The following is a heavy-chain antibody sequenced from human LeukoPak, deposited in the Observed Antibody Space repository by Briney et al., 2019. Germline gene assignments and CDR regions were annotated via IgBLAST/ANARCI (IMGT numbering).Heavy chain of an antibody. Sequence: GXXLRLSCAASGFTISSAYMSWVRQAPGKGRAWVSVIYGDGTTYYSDSVKGRFTISRDNSENTVFLQMHSLRAEDTAMYYCARGGVRHYWGQGTLVTVSS. J-gene: IGHJ4*02. CDR2: IYGDGTT. CDR1: GFTISSAY. V-gene: IGHV3-53*01. D-gene: IGHD2-8*02. CDR3: ARGGVRHY.